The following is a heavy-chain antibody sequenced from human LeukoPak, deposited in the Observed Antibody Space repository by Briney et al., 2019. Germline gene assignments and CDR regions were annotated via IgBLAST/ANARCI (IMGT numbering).Heavy chain of an antibody. Sequence: SETLSLTCTVSGGSISSYYWSWIRQPPGKGLEWIGYIYYSGSTNYNPSLKSRVTISVDTSKNQFSLKLSSVTAADTAVYYCARALGFHHSSGWPYYFDYWGQGTLVTVSS. J-gene: IGHJ4*02. D-gene: IGHD6-19*01. CDR2: IYYSGST. CDR3: ARALGFHHSSGWPYYFDY. CDR1: GGSISSYY. V-gene: IGHV4-59*01.